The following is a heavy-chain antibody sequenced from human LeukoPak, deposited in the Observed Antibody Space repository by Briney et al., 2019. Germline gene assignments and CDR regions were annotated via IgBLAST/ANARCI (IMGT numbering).Heavy chain of an antibody. CDR2: IYHSGST. D-gene: IGHD6-6*01. J-gene: IGHJ4*02. CDR1: GYSISSGYY. CDR3: ARRGGAARSYYFDY. V-gene: IGHV4-38-2*01. Sequence: SETLSLTCGVSGYSISSGYYWGWIRQPPGKGLEWIGSIYHSGSTYYNPSLKSRVIISVDTSKNQFSLKLSSVTAADTAVYYCARRGGAARSYYFDYWGQGTLVTVSS.